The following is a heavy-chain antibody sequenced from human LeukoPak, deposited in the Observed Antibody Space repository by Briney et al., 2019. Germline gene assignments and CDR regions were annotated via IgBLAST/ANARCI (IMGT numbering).Heavy chain of an antibody. Sequence: SETLSLTCSVSGGSINGYYWGWIRQPPGKGLEWIGYINYSGSTNYNPSLKSQVTISLDTSKNHFSLKLTSVTAADTAVYYCARVGRGDHTWGSYSFDYWGKGALVTVSS. CDR2: INYSGST. CDR3: ARVGRGDHTWGSYSFDY. CDR1: GGSINGYY. D-gene: IGHD3-16*01. J-gene: IGHJ4*02. V-gene: IGHV4-59*01.